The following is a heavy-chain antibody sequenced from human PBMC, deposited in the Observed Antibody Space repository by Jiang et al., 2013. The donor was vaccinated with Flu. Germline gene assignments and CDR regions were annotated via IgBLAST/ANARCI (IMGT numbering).Heavy chain of an antibody. D-gene: IGHD7-27*01. CDR3: AKRSNWGYDDWYFDL. V-gene: IGHV3-23*01. Sequence: GSVQPGGSLRLPCAASGFTFTSHVMNWVRQAPGKGPEWVSAISGDGGVTYYADSVKGRFTISRDNSKSIVSLQMNGLRAEDTAVYYCAKRSNWGYDDWYFDLWDRGTLVTVSS. CDR1: GFTFTSHV. J-gene: IGHJ2*01. CDR2: ISGDGGVT.